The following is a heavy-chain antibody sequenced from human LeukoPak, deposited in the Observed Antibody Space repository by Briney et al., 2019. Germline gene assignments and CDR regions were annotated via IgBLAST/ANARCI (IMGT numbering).Heavy chain of an antibody. CDR2: ISGDGGST. D-gene: IGHD1-26*01. CDR3: AKDIEWELASGRYYGMDV. Sequence: PGGSLRLSCAASGFTFNNYAMSWVRQAPGKGLEWVSAISGDGGSTYYADSVKGRFTISRDNSKNSLYLQMNSLRTEDTALYYCAKDIEWELASGRYYGMDVWGQGTTVTVSS. CDR1: GFTFNNYA. V-gene: IGHV3-43*02. J-gene: IGHJ6*02.